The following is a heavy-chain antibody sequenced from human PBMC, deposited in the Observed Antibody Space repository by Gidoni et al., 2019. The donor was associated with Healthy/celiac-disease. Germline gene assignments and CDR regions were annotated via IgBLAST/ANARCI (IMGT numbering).Heavy chain of an antibody. CDR3: ATDPYYDFWSGYGSYGGADNH. V-gene: IGHV4-39*02. CDR2: IYYSGST. D-gene: IGHD3-3*01. Sequence: QLQLQESGPGLANPSETRSLTCTVAGGSLSSSSHYRAWIRPPAGKGLEWIGIIYYSGSTYYNPSLKSRVTISVDTSKNQFSLKLSSVTAADTAVYYCATDPYYDFWSGYGSYGGADNHWGQGTLVTVSS. J-gene: IGHJ5*02. CDR1: GGSLSSSSHY.